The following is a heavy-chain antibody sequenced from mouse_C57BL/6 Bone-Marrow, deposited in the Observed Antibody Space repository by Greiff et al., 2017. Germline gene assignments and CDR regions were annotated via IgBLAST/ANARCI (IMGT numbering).Heavy chain of an antibody. CDR2: FHPYNDDT. Sequence: QVHVKQSGAELVKPGASVKMSCKASGYTFTTYPIEWMKQNHGKSLEWIGNFHPYNDDTKYNEKFKGKATLTVEKSSSTVYLELSRLTSDDSAVYYCAIYGSSLWFAYWGQGTLVTVSA. CDR1: GYTFTTYP. J-gene: IGHJ3*01. D-gene: IGHD1-1*01. V-gene: IGHV1-47*01. CDR3: AIYGSSLWFAY.